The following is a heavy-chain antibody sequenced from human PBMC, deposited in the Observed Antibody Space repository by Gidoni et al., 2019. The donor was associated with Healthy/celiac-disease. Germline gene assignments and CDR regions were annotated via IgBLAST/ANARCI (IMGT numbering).Heavy chain of an antibody. CDR2: FDPEDGET. CDR1: GSTLTELS. J-gene: IGHJ6*03. V-gene: IGHV1-24*01. CDR3: ATAGPDYGDYERYYYYMDV. D-gene: IGHD4-17*01. Sequence: QVQLVQSGAEVKKPGASVKVSCKVSGSTLTELSMHWVRQAPGKGLEWMGGFDPEDGETIYAQKFQGRVTMTEDTSTDTAYMELSSLRSEDTAVYYCATAGPDYGDYERYYYYMDVWGKGTTVTVSS.